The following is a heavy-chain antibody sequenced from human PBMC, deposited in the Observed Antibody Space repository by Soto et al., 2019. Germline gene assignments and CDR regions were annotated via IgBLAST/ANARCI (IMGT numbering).Heavy chain of an antibody. V-gene: IGHV3-21*01. CDR2: ISSSSGYI. J-gene: IGHJ4*02. D-gene: IGHD2-21*02. CDR1: GFTFSSYS. Sequence: EVQLVESGGGLVKPGGSLRLSCAASGFTFSSYSMNWVRQAPGKGLEWVSSISSSSGYIYYADSVKGRFTISRDNAKNSLYLQMNSLRAEDTAVYYCAREAAQGGDPSYFDYWGQGTLVTVSS. CDR3: AREAAQGGDPSYFDY.